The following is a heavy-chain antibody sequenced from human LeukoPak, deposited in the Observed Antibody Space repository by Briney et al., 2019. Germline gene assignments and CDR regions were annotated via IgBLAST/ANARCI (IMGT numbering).Heavy chain of an antibody. Sequence: GGSLRLSCAASGFTFSSYSMNWVRQAPGKGLEWVSSISSSSSYIYYADSVKGRFTISRGNAKNSLYLQMNSLRAEDAAVYYCARVVRYYYDSSGPYYYGMDVWGQGTTVTVSS. J-gene: IGHJ6*02. CDR1: GFTFSSYS. D-gene: IGHD3-22*01. CDR3: ARVVRYYYDSSGPYYYGMDV. CDR2: ISSSSSYI. V-gene: IGHV3-21*01.